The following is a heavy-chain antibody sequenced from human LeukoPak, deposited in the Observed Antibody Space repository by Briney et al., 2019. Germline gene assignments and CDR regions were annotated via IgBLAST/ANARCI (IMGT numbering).Heavy chain of an antibody. Sequence: GGSLRLSCAASGFTFSDYYMSWIRQAPGKGLEWVSYIRSSGNTIYYADSVKGRFTISRDNAKNSLYLQMNSLRAEDTAVYYCARVAGSSSCVDIWGQGTMVTVSS. CDR2: IRSSGNTI. J-gene: IGHJ3*02. CDR1: GFTFSDYY. V-gene: IGHV3-11*04. D-gene: IGHD6-6*01. CDR3: ARVAGSSSCVDI.